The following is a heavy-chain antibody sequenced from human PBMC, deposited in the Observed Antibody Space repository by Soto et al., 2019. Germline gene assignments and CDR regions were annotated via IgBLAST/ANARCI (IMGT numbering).Heavy chain of an antibody. CDR3: AKDFSSSWYLSGGHFDY. V-gene: IGHV3-30*18. CDR2: ISYDGSNK. CDR1: GFTFSSYG. D-gene: IGHD6-13*01. J-gene: IGHJ4*02. Sequence: QVQLVESGGGVVQPGRSLRLSCAASGFTFSSYGMHWVRQAPGKGLEWVAVISYDGSNKYYADSVKGRFTISRDNSKNTLYMQMNSLRAEDTAVYYCAKDFSSSWYLSGGHFDYWGQGTLVTVSS.